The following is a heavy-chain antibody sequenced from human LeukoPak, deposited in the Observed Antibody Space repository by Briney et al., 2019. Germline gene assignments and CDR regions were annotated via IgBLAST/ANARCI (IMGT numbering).Heavy chain of an antibody. V-gene: IGHV1-24*01. CDR1: GYTLTELS. Sequence: ASVKVSCKVSGYTLTELSMHWVRQAPGKGLEWMGGFDPEDGETIYAQKFQGRVTMTEDTSTDTAYMALSRLRSEDTAVYYCATGRTTATTPLDYWGQGTLVTVSS. J-gene: IGHJ4*02. D-gene: IGHD4-17*01. CDR3: ATGRTTATTPLDY. CDR2: FDPEDGET.